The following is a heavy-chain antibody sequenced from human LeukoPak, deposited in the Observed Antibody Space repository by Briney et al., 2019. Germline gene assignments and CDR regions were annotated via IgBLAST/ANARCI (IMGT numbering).Heavy chain of an antibody. V-gene: IGHV3-30-3*01. CDR2: ISYDGSNK. CDR3: ARDSVPFCSSTSCYIVNWYFDL. CDR1: GFTFSSYA. D-gene: IGHD2-2*02. J-gene: IGHJ2*01. Sequence: PGGSLRLSCAASGFTFSSYAMHWVRQAPGKGLEWVAVISYDGSNKYYADSVKGRFTISRDNSKNTLYVQINSLRAEDTAVYYCARDSVPFCSSTSCYIVNWYFDLWGRGTLVTVSS.